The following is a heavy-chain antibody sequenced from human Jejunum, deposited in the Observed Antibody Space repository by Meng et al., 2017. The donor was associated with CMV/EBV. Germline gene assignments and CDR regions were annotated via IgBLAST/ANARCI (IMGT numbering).Heavy chain of an antibody. Sequence: CSVYGWSFSGYFWSWIRQPPGKGLEWIGEFRHTRNTNYNPSLKTRVTISADTSKNQLSLKLNSVTAADTAVYYCARGPHSDWPLGAYWGQGTLVTVSS. CDR2: FRHTRNT. CDR1: GWSFSGYF. J-gene: IGHJ4*02. CDR3: ARGPHSDWPLGAY. V-gene: IGHV4-34*01. D-gene: IGHD6-19*01.